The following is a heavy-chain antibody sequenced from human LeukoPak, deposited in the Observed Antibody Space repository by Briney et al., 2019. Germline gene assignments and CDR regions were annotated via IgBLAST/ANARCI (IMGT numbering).Heavy chain of an antibody. J-gene: IGHJ3*02. CDR3: ARGYLDAFDI. D-gene: IGHD5-12*01. Sequence: GGSLRLSCAASGLTVSSHYMSWVRQAPGKGLEWVSVIYSGGSTYYADSVKGTFTISRDNSKNTLYLQMNSLRAEDTAVYYCARGYLDAFDIWGQGTMVTVSS. V-gene: IGHV3-66*01. CDR1: GLTVSSHY. CDR2: IYSGGST.